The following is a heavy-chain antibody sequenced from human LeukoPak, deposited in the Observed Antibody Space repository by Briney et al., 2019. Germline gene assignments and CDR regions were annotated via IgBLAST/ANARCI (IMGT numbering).Heavy chain of an antibody. J-gene: IGHJ4*02. CDR3: ARCGPYYYDSSGYYDFDY. D-gene: IGHD3-22*01. Sequence: GESLKISCKGSGYSFTSYWIGWVRQMPGKGLEWMGIIYPGDSDTGYSPSFQGQVTISADKSISTAYLQWSSLKASDTAMYYCARCGPYYYDSSGYYDFDYWGQGTLVTVSS. V-gene: IGHV5-51*01. CDR2: IYPGDSDT. CDR1: GYSFTSYW.